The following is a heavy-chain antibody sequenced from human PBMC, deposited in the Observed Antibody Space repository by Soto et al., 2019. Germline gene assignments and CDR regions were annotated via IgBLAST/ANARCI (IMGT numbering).Heavy chain of an antibody. CDR1: GGSVSSGSYY. V-gene: IGHV4-61*01. CDR3: ARGVRLLLGY. Sequence: QVQLQESGPGLVKPSETLSLTCTVSGGSVSSGSYYYYWIRQPPGKGLEWIGYIYYSGSTNYYSSLKSRGILSLGTSQNQFSLSLTSVTAADTAVYYCARGVRLLLGYWGQGTLVTVSS. CDR2: IYYSGST. J-gene: IGHJ4*02. D-gene: IGHD5-12*01.